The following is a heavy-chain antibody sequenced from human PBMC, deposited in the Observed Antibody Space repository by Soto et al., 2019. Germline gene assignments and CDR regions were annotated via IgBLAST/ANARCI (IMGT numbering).Heavy chain of an antibody. CDR3: ATSNTTCPGCYS. V-gene: IGHV4-59*01. Sequence: TSETLSLTCIVAGGSISSGDCTWIRQSPGKGLEWIGYISHSGLRHYRASLQSRLTMSVETSKNQFSLNLTSVTAADTAIYYCATSNTTCPGCYSWGQGTLVTVSS. D-gene: IGHD1-26*01. CDR1: GGSISSGD. CDR2: ISHSGLR. J-gene: IGHJ5*02.